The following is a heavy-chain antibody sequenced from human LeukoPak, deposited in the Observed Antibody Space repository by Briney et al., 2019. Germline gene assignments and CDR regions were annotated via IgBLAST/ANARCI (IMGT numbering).Heavy chain of an antibody. Sequence: GGSLRLSCAASGFTFSNYAMHWVRQAPGKGLEWVSIISFDGSNKYYADSVKGRFTISRDNSKGTVYLQMNSLRPEDTAVYYCAKDDAWLQFGDWGRGTLVTVSS. J-gene: IGHJ4*02. CDR2: ISFDGSNK. D-gene: IGHD5-24*01. CDR3: AKDDAWLQFGD. V-gene: IGHV3-30*18. CDR1: GFTFSNYA.